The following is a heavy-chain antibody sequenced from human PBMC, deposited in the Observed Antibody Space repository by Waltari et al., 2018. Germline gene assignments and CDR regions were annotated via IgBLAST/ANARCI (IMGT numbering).Heavy chain of an antibody. D-gene: IGHD2-2*01. CDR3: ARDRVVPADEPDYYGLDV. CDR1: RGSIRSHY. Sequence: QVHLQESGPGQVKPSETLSLTCDVSRGSIRSHYWSWIRRPPGKGLEWIGYIYYIGATNYNPSLRSRVTIAVDTAKNQFSLKLSSVTAADTAVYYCARDRVVPADEPDYYGLDVWGQGTTVTVSS. V-gene: IGHV4-59*11. J-gene: IGHJ6*02. CDR2: IYYIGAT.